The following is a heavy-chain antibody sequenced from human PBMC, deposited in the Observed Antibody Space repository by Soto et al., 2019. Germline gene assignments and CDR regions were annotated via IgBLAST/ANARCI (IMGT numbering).Heavy chain of an antibody. CDR2: IYPDDSDT. J-gene: IGHJ6*02. V-gene: IGHV5-51*01. Sequence: PGESLKISCKHSGFNFPTFWIAWVRQMPGKGLEWMGAIYPDDSDTRYSPSFQGQVTISADKSISTAYLQWSSLKASDTAMYYCARPLYLNYYDSSDSYYYYGMDVWGQGTTVTVSS. D-gene: IGHD3-22*01. CDR1: GFNFPTFW. CDR3: ARPLYLNYYDSSDSYYYYGMDV.